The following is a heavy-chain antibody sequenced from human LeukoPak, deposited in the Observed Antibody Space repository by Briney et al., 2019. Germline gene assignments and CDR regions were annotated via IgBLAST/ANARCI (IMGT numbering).Heavy chain of an antibody. CDR1: GGSFSDYY. D-gene: IGHD3-10*01. CDR3: ARGRIFMVRGVIKNYFDY. J-gene: IGHJ4*02. Sequence: SETLSLTCGVYGGSFSDYYWSWIRQPPGKGLEWIGEISHSGSTNYNPSLKSRVTISVDTSKNQFSLKLSSVTAADTAVYYCARGRIFMVRGVIKNYFDYWGQGTLVTVSS. CDR2: ISHSGST. V-gene: IGHV4-34*01.